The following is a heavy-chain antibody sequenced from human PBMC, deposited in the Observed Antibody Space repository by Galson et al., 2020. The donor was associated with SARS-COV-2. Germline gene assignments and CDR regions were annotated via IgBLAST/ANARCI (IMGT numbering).Heavy chain of an antibody. V-gene: IGHV4-59*01. CDR3: ARVPSGSWGSSSYHYYMDV. D-gene: IGHD7-27*01. CDR2: IYYSGST. J-gene: IGHJ6*03. Sequence: SETLSLTCSVSGGSISSYYWSWIRQPPGKGLEWIGHIYYSGSTNYNPSLKSRVSISIDTSKTQFSLKLSSVTAADTAVYYCARVPSGSWGSSSYHYYMDVWGKGTTVTVSS. CDR1: GGSISSYY.